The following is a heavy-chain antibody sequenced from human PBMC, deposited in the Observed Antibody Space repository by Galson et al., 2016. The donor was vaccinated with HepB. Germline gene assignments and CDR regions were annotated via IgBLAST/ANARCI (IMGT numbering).Heavy chain of an antibody. D-gene: IGHD6-13*01. V-gene: IGHV3-13*04. CDR1: GFTFRSYY. CDR3: ARIARGSSYTLGYFDL. J-gene: IGHJ2*01. Sequence: SPRPSCAASGFTFRSYYMSRVRQSTGKGLEWVAAIGTLHDSLFPYSVQGRFSISRENVKNSLYLQLNIPRAEDTAVYYCARIARGSSYTLGYFDLWGRGTLVTVSS. CDR2: IGTLHDS.